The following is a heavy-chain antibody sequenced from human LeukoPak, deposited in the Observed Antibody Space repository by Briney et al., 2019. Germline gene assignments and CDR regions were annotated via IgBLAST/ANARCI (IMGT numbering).Heavy chain of an antibody. CDR3: ARDRGGYCSGGSCYSLYYYYYMDV. CDR1: GFTFSRYA. J-gene: IGHJ6*03. CDR2: ITGSGGST. Sequence: GGSLRLSCAASGFTFSRYAMSWVRQAPGKGLEWVSAITGSGGSTYYADSVKGRFTISRDNSKNTLSLQMNSLRAEDTAVYYCARDRGGYCSGGSCYSLYYYYYMDVWGKGTTVTVSS. V-gene: IGHV3-23*01. D-gene: IGHD2-15*01.